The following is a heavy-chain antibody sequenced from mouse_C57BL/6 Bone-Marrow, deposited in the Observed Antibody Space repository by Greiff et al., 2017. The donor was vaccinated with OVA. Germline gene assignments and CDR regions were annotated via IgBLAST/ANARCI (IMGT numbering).Heavy chain of an antibody. Sequence: VKLMESGPGLVQPSQSLSITCTVSGFSLTSYGVHWVRQSPGTGLEWLGVIWSGGSTDYNAAFISRLSISKDNSQSQVFFKMNSLQADDTAIYYCARRDWYYAMDYWGQGTSVTVSS. V-gene: IGHV2-2*01. J-gene: IGHJ4*01. D-gene: IGHD3-3*01. CDR3: ARRDWYYAMDY. CDR1: GFSLTSYG. CDR2: IWSGGST.